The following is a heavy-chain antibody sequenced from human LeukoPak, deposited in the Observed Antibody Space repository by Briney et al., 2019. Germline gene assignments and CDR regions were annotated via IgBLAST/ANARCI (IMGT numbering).Heavy chain of an antibody. J-gene: IGHJ6*04. V-gene: IGHV3-30*03. Sequence: PGRSLRLSCAASGFTFSSYGMHWVRQAPGKGLEWVAVISYDGSNKYYADSVKGRFTISRDNYKNSLYLQMNSLRAENKAVYYCATPGVPAAMFDYYYYGIDVWGKGTTVTVSS. CDR3: ATPGVPAAMFDYYYYGIDV. CDR2: ISYDGSNK. CDR1: GFTFSSYG. D-gene: IGHD2-2*01.